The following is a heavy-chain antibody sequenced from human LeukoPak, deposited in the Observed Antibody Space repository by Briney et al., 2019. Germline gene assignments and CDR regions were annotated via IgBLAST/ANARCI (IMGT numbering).Heavy chain of an antibody. CDR3: ARDGTSPNGYYYYGMDV. CDR1: GGSISSGDYY. V-gene: IGHV4-30-4*01. CDR2: IYYSGST. Sequence: SQTLSLTCTVSGGSISSGDYYWSWIRQPPGKGLEWIGYIYYSGSTYYNPSLKSRVTISVDTSKNQFSLKLSSVTVADTAVYYCARDGTSPNGYYYYGMDVWGQGTTVTVSS. J-gene: IGHJ6*02. D-gene: IGHD2-2*01.